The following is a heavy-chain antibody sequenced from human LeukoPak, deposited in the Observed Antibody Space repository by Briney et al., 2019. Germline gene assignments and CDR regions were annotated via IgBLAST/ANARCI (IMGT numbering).Heavy chain of an antibody. CDR3: AKDPGIAAAGTDSYYYYMDV. CDR2: IWYDGSNK. CDR1: GFTFSSYG. Sequence: GGSLRLSCAASGFTFSSYGMHWVRQAPGKGLEWVAVIWYDGSNKYYADSVKGRFTISRDNSKNTLYLQMNSLRAEDTAVYYCAKDPGIAAAGTDSYYYYMDVWGKGTPVTVSS. D-gene: IGHD6-13*01. J-gene: IGHJ6*03. V-gene: IGHV3-33*06.